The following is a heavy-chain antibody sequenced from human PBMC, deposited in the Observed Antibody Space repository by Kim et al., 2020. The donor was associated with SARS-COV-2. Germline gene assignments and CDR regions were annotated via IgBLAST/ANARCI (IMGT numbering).Heavy chain of an antibody. D-gene: IGHD1-26*01. J-gene: IGHJ4*02. CDR3: ARGAALVGATEGGDY. CDR2: ITHSGST. Sequence: SETLSLTCAVYGGSFSGYYWSWIRQPPGKGLEWIGEITHSGSTNYNPSLKSRVTISVDTSKNQFSLKLSSVTAADTAVYYCARGAALVGATEGGDYWGQGTLVTVSS. V-gene: IGHV4-34*01. CDR1: GGSFSGYY.